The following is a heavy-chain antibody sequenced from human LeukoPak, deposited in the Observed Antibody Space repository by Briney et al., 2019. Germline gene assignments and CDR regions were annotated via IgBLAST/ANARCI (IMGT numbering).Heavy chain of an antibody. D-gene: IGHD5-12*01. CDR2: IYYSGST. Sequence: QSSETLSLTCAVSGGSISSGGYSWSWIRQPPGKGLEWIGYIYYSGSTNYNPSLKSRVTISLDTSKNQFSLRLSSVTAADTAVYYCARGRYSGYDYSDWFDPWGQGTLVTVSS. CDR1: GGSISSGGYS. CDR3: ARGRYSGYDYSDWFDP. J-gene: IGHJ5*02. V-gene: IGHV4-61*08.